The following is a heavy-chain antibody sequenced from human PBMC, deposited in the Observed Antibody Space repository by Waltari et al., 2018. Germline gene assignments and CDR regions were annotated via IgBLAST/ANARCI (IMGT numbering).Heavy chain of an antibody. CDR2: INHSGST. CDR1: GGSFSGYY. CDR3: ARGHYDSSGYSPYYYYYGMDV. J-gene: IGHJ6*02. Sequence: QVQLQQWGAGLLKPSETLSLTCAVYGGSFSGYYWSWIRQPPGKGLEWIGEINHSGSTNYSPALKSRVTISVDTSKNQFSLKLSSVTAADTAVYYCARGHYDSSGYSPYYYYYGMDVWGQGTTVTVSS. V-gene: IGHV4-34*01. D-gene: IGHD3-22*01.